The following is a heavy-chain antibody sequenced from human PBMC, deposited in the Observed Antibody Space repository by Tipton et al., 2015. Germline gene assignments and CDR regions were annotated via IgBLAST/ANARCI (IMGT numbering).Heavy chain of an antibody. CDR1: GGSISSGNYY. CDR2: IHHSGKT. D-gene: IGHD3-22*01. Sequence: TLSLTCTVSGGSISSGNYYWTWVRQFPGKGLEWIGYIHHSGKTYYNPSLRSRIILSLDTSKNQFSLTLTSVTAADTAVYYCTREGFEDSSGFRYWGQGTLVTVSS. J-gene: IGHJ4*02. V-gene: IGHV4-30-4*08. CDR3: TREGFEDSSGFRY.